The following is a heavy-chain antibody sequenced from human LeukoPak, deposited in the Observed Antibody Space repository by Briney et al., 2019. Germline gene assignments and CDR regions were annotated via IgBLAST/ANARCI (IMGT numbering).Heavy chain of an antibody. CDR2: ISSSSSYI. J-gene: IGHJ4*02. V-gene: IGHV3-21*01. Sequence: GGSLILSCAASGFTFSSYSMNWVRQAPGKGLEWVSSISSSSSYIYYADSVKGRFTISRDNAKNSLYLQMNSLRAEDTAVYYCARNPSLYDSSGYDWGQGTLVTVSS. CDR3: ARNPSLYDSSGYD. CDR1: GFTFSSYS. D-gene: IGHD3-22*01.